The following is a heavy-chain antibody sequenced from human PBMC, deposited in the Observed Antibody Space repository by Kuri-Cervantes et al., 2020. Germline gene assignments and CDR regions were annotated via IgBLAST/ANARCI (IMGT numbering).Heavy chain of an antibody. J-gene: IGHJ4*02. CDR1: GFTLSSYW. V-gene: IGHV3-7*01. CDR2: IKQDGSEK. CDR3: ARDGHSGSYESDY. D-gene: IGHD1-26*01. Sequence: GESLKISCAASGFTLSSYWMSWVRQAPGKGLEWVANIKQDGSEKYYVDSVKGQFTISRDNAKNSLYLQMNSLRAEDTAVYYCARDGHSGSYESDYWGQGTLVTVSS.